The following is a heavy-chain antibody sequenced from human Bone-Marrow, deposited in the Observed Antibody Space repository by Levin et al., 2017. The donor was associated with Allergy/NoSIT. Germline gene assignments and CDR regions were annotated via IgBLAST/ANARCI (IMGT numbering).Heavy chain of an antibody. CDR2: ISWNSGSI. V-gene: IGHV3-9*01. CDR3: AKDDDYYDSSGYYGY. Sequence: GGSLRLSCAASGFTFDDYAMHWVRQAPGKGLEWVSGISWNSGSIGYADSVKGRFTISRDNAKNSLYLQMNSLRAEDTALYYCAKDDDYYDSSGYYGYWGQGTLVTVSS. D-gene: IGHD3-22*01. CDR1: GFTFDDYA. J-gene: IGHJ4*02.